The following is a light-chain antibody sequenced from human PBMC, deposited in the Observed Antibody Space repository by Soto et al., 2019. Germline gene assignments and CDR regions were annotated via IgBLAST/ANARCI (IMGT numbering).Light chain of an antibody. CDR2: DAS. J-gene: IGKJ5*01. Sequence: DIQMTQSPSTLSASVVDRVTITCLASQTISSWLAWYQQKPGKAPKLLIYDASILASGVPSRFSGGGSGTKFTLSISSLQSEDFAVYYCQQYNNWPITFGQGTRLEIK. CDR3: QQYNNWPIT. CDR1: QTISSW. V-gene: IGKV1-5*01.